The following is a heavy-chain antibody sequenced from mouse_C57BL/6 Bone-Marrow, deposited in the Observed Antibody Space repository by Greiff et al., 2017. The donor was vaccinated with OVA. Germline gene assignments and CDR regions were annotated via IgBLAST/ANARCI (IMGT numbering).Heavy chain of an antibody. CDR1: GYSFTGYY. J-gene: IGHJ3*01. CDR2: INPSTGGT. Sequence: VQLQQSGPELVKPGASVKISCKASGYSFTGYYMNWVKQSPEKSLEWIGEINPSTGGTTYNQKFKAKATLPVDKSSSTAYMQLKSLTSEDSAVYYCASMVRGWGQGTLVTVSA. V-gene: IGHV1-42*01. D-gene: IGHD2-2*01. CDR3: ASMVRG.